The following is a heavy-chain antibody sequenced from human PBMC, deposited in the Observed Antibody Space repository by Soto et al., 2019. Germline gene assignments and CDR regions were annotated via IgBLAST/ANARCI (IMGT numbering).Heavy chain of an antibody. Sequence: GGSLRLSCAASGFTFSSYWMHWVRQAPGKGLVWVSRINSDGSSTSYADSVKGRFTISRDNAKNTLYLQMNSLRAEDTAVYYCARGRIEAADVTASYNWFDPWGQGTLVTVSS. V-gene: IGHV3-74*01. CDR2: INSDGSST. CDR3: ARGRIEAADVTASYNWFDP. CDR1: GFTFSSYW. J-gene: IGHJ5*02. D-gene: IGHD6-13*01.